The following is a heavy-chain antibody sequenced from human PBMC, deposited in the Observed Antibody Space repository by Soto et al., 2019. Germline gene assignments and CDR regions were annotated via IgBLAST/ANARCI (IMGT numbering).Heavy chain of an antibody. V-gene: IGHV3-23*01. CDR3: AKENGYGSSWFEFDY. CDR2: ISGSGGST. D-gene: IGHD6-13*01. J-gene: IGHJ4*02. CDR1: GFTFSSYA. Sequence: EVQLLESGGGLVQPGGSLRLSCAASGFTFSSYAMSWVRQAPGKGLEWVSAISGSGGSTYYADSVKGRFTISRDNSNSSLYLQMSSLRAEDTAVYYCAKENGYGSSWFEFDYWGQGTLVTVSS.